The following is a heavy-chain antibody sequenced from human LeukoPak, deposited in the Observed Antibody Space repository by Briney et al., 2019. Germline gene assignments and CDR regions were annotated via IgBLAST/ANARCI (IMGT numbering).Heavy chain of an antibody. V-gene: IGHV4-39*01. CDR2: IYYSGST. Sequence: SETLSLTCTVSGGSISSSSYYWGWIRQPPGKGQEWIGSIYYSGSTYYNPSLKSRVTISVDTSKNQFSLKLSSVTAADTAVYYCARRRYDFWSGYYGLYYYGMDVWGQGTTVTVSS. CDR3: ARRRYDFWSGYYGLYYYGMDV. J-gene: IGHJ6*02. CDR1: GGSISSSSYY. D-gene: IGHD3-3*01.